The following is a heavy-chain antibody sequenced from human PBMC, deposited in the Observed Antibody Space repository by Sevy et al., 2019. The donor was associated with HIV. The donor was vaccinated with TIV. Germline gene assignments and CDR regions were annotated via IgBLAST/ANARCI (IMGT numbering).Heavy chain of an antibody. V-gene: IGHV1-2*02. CDR3: ARGGRLSGGYYLVWFDY. Sequence: ASVKVSCKASGYTFTGYYMHWVRQAPGQGLEWMGWINPNSGGTNYAQKFQGRVTMTRETSISTAYMELSRLRSDDTAVYYCARGGRLSGGYYLVWFDYWGQGTLVTVSS. CDR1: GYTFTGYY. J-gene: IGHJ4*02. D-gene: IGHD3-22*01. CDR2: INPNSGGT.